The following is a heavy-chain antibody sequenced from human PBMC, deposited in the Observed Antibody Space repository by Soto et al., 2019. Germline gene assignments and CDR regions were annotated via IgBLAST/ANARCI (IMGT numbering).Heavy chain of an antibody. D-gene: IGHD6-6*01. CDR1: GGSFSGYY. CDR2: INHSGST. CDR3: ASIADRNYYGMDV. J-gene: IGHJ6*02. Sequence: PSETLSLTCAVYGGSFSGYYWSWIRQPPGKGLEWIGEINHSGSTNYNPSLKSRVTISVDTSKNQFSLKLSSVTAADTAVYYCASIADRNYYGMDVWGQGTTVTVSS. V-gene: IGHV4-34*01.